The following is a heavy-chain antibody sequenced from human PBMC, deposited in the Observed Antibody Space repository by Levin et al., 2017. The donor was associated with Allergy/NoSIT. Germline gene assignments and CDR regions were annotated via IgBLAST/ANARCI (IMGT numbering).Heavy chain of an antibody. CDR3: VKEVISATGGY. J-gene: IGHJ4*02. V-gene: IGHV3-23*01. D-gene: IGHD2-15*01. CDR2: ISGSGGTT. Sequence: AGESLKISCAASGFTFSSFAMTWVRQAPGKGLEWVSAISGSGGTTYYADSVRGRFTISRDNFGNTLYLQMNSLRAEDTAVYYCVKEVISATGGYWGQGTLVTVSS. CDR1: GFTFSSFA.